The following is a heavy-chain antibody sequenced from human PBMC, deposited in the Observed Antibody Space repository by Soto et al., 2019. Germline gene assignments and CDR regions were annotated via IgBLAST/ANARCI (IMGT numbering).Heavy chain of an antibody. V-gene: IGHV4-59*08. J-gene: IGHJ6*02. CDR3: ARQSGGYYYYGMDV. CDR1: GGSISDYY. CDR2: IYYSGTT. D-gene: IGHD1-26*01. Sequence: KASETLSLTCTVSGGSISDYYWSWIRQPPGKGLEWIGYIYYSGTTNYSPSLKSRVTISVDTSKNQFSLELSSVTAADSAIYYCARQSGGYYYYGMDVWGQGTTVTVSS.